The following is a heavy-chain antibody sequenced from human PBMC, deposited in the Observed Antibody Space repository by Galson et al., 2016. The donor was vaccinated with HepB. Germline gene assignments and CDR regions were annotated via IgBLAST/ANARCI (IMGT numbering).Heavy chain of an antibody. CDR1: GYTFRRYG. Sequence: SVKVSCKASGYTFRRYGINWVRQAPGQGLEWMGGINPYRGNTHYAQKVQGRVTLTTDTSTNTAYLDLRSLKSDDTAVYYCARQREGIDTSPDNWGQGTLVTVS. D-gene: IGHD1-26*01. J-gene: IGHJ4*02. CDR3: ARQREGIDTSPDN. V-gene: IGHV1-18*01. CDR2: INPYRGNT.